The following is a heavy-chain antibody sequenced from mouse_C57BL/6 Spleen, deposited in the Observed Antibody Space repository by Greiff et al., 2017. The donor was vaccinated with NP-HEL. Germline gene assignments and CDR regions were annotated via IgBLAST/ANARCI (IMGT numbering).Heavy chain of an antibody. D-gene: IGHD2-4*01. V-gene: IGHV1-82*01. CDR2: IYPGDGDT. CDR1: GYPFTSSW. Sequence: ESGPELVKPGASVKISCKASGYPFTSSWMNWVQQRPGQGLEWIGRIYPGDGDTIYNGKFKGKATLTADTSSSPASIQLSSLTSEDSAVYLCARPRLEDAMDYWGQGTSVTVSS. J-gene: IGHJ4*01. CDR3: ARPRLEDAMDY.